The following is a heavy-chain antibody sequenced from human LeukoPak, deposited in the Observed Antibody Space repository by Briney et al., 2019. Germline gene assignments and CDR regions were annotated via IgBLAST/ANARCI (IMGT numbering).Heavy chain of an antibody. V-gene: IGHV3-7*04. J-gene: IGHJ4*02. Sequence: GGSLRLSCAASGFIFSNYWMSWVRQAPEKGLEWVANIKQDGSEKYYVDSVKGRFTISRDNAKNSLYLLMNSLRAEDTAVYYCARVNSSSWFDFWGQGILVTVSS. CDR2: IKQDGSEK. CDR1: GFIFSNYW. D-gene: IGHD6-13*01. CDR3: ARVNSSSWFDF.